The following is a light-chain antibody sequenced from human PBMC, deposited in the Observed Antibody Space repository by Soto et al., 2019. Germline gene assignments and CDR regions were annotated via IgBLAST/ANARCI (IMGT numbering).Light chain of an antibody. CDR3: QQYGSSALT. CDR1: ASVSVGY. V-gene: IGKV3-20*01. J-gene: IGKJ5*01. CDR2: GAS. Sequence: VLSQSPFSLPLSQAARPFLSCRASASVSVGYLAWYQQKPGQAPRLLISGASSRASGIPDRFSGSGSGTDFTLTISRLEPEDFALYYCQQYGSSALTFGQGTRLEIK.